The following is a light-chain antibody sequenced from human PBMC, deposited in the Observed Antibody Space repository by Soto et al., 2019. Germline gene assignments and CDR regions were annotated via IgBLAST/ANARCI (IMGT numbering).Light chain of an antibody. CDR1: QSVSRY. J-gene: IGKJ1*01. CDR3: QERSNWPLT. CDR2: DTS. V-gene: IGKV3-11*01. Sequence: EIVLTQSPATLSLSPGERATLSCRASQSVSRYFAWYQQKPGKPPRLLIYDTSNRATGVPARFSGSGSGTDFTLTISSLEPEDFAVYYGQERSNWPLTCGQGTKVESK.